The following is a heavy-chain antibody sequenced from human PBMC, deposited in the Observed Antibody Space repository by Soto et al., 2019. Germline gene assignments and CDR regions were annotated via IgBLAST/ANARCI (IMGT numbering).Heavy chain of an antibody. D-gene: IGHD3-10*01. CDR1: GGSFRGYY. J-gene: IGHJ6*02. Sequence: SETLSLTCAVYGGSFRGYYWSWIRQRPGKGLEWIGEINHSGSTNYNPALKSRVTISVDTSKNQFSLKLSSVTAADTAVYSCARGRFTMVRGVIVYYDYFGMDVWGQGTTVPVSS. V-gene: IGHV4-34*01. CDR2: INHSGST. CDR3: ARGRFTMVRGVIVYYDYFGMDV.